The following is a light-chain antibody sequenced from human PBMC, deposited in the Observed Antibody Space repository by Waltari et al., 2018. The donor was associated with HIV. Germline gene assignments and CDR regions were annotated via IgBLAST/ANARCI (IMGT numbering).Light chain of an antibody. Sequence: SYELTQPPSVSVSPGQAARITCSGDALPNKYAYWYQQKSGQAPVLVIDEESERPSGIPERFSGSSSGTMATLTISGAQVEDEADYYCYSTDSSGYPLFGGGTKLTVL. CDR3: YSTDSSGYPL. CDR2: EES. CDR1: ALPNKY. V-gene: IGLV3-10*01. J-gene: IGLJ2*01.